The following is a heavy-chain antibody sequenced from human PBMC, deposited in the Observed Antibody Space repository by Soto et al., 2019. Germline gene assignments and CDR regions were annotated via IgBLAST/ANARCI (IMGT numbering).Heavy chain of an antibody. D-gene: IGHD2-15*01. Sequence: QLQLQESGPGLVKPSETLSLTCTVSGGSISSFNYFWGWIRQPPGKGLEWIGSLYYSGNTYYDLSLQSRVTISVATSKKQCTLTLRSVTAADTAVYYCARGGGSTFNWFDPWGQGTLVTVSP. CDR1: GGSISSFNYF. CDR3: ARGGGSTFNWFDP. V-gene: IGHV4-39*01. CDR2: LYYSGNT. J-gene: IGHJ5*02.